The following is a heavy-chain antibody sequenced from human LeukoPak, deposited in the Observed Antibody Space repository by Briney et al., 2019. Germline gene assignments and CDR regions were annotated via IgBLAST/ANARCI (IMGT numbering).Heavy chain of an antibody. CDR1: GGTFSSYA. CDR3: ATLGPNYSSSSAVDAFDI. CDR2: IIPIFGTA. Sequence: ASVKVSCKASGGTFSSYAISWVRQAPGQGLEWMGGIIPIFGTANSAQKFQGRVTITTDESTSTAYMELSSLRSEDTAVYYCATLGPNYSSSSAVDAFDIWGQGTMVTVSS. D-gene: IGHD6-6*01. V-gene: IGHV1-69*05. J-gene: IGHJ3*02.